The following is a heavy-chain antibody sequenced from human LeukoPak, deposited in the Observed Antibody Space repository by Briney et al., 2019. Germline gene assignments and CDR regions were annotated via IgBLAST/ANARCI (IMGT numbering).Heavy chain of an antibody. V-gene: IGHV3-23*01. CDR2: ISGSGGST. Sequence: PGGSLRLSCAASGVTFGDYGMSWVRQAPGKGLEWVSAISGSGGSTYYADSVKGRFTISRDNSKNTLYLQMNSLRAEDTAVYYCAKDLVIAVAGTGWFDPWGQGTLVTVSS. D-gene: IGHD6-19*01. CDR3: AKDLVIAVAGTGWFDP. CDR1: GVTFGDYG. J-gene: IGHJ5*02.